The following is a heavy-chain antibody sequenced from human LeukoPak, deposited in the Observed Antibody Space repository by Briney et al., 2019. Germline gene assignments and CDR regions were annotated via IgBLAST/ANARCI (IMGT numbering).Heavy chain of an antibody. J-gene: IGHJ3*02. Sequence: GGSLRLSCAASGFTVSSNYMSWVRQAPGKGLEWVSVIYSGGSTYYADSVKGRFTTSRDNSKNTLYLQTNSLRAEDTAVYYCARDKIVGATTPRDAFDIWGQGTMVTVSS. V-gene: IGHV3-53*05. D-gene: IGHD1-26*01. CDR2: IYSGGST. CDR1: GFTVSSNY. CDR3: ARDKIVGATTPRDAFDI.